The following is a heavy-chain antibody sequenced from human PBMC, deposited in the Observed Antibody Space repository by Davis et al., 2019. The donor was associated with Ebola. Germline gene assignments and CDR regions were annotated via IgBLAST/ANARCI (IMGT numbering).Heavy chain of an antibody. J-gene: IGHJ4*02. CDR3: TTTTTTNDY. V-gene: IGHV3-73*01. CDR1: GFTFSGSA. D-gene: IGHD4-17*01. CDR2: IRSKANSYAT. Sequence: GGSLRLSCAASGFTFSGSAMHWVRQASGKGLAWDGRIRSKANSYATAYAASVKGSFTISRDDSKNTAYLQMNSLKTEDTAVYYCTTTTTTNDYWGQGTLVTVSS.